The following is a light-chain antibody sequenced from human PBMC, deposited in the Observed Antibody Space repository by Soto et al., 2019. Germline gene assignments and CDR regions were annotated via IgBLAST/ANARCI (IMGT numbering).Light chain of an antibody. CDR2: GAS. CDR3: HQRQSWPRT. V-gene: IGKV3-20*01. J-gene: IGKJ1*01. Sequence: EIRLTQSPGTLSLSPGERATLSCRASQSVSSSYLAWYQQKPGQAPRLLIYGASSRATGIPDRFSGSGSGTDFTLTISRLEPEDFALYYCHQRQSWPRTFGQGTKVDIK. CDR1: QSVSSSY.